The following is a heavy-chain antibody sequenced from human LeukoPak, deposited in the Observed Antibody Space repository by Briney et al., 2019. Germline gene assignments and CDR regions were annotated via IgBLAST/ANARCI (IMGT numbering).Heavy chain of an antibody. CDR1: GDSINNNNYY. Sequence: SETLSLTCTVSGDSINNNNYYWGWIRQPPGKGLEWIGSIYYSGSTYYNPSLKSRVTISVDTSRNQFSLKLSSVTAADTAVYYCAREGGSEVPFDYWGQGTLVTVSS. CDR3: AREGGSEVPFDY. CDR2: IYYSGST. D-gene: IGHD2-15*01. V-gene: IGHV4-39*07. J-gene: IGHJ4*02.